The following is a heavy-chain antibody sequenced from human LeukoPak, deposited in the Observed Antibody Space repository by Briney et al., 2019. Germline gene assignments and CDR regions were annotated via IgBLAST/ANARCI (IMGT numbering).Heavy chain of an antibody. CDR2: IKQDGTEK. D-gene: IGHD2-21*01. CDR1: GFSFTTYW. V-gene: IGHV3-7*01. J-gene: IGHJ3*01. CDR3: ARDRRVGGWGGAFDL. Sequence: GESLRLSCAASGFSFTTYWMSWVRQAPGKGLEWVANIKQDGTEKYYVDSVKGRFTISRDNAKNSLYLQMNSLRVEDTAVYYCARDRRVGGWGGAFDLWGHGTKVTVSS.